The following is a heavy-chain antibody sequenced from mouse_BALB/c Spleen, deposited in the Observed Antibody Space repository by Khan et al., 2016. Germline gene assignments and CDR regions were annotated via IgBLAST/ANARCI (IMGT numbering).Heavy chain of an antibody. CDR3: ARAPYDYDVGFAY. V-gene: IGHV14-3*02. CDR1: GFNIKDTY. Sequence: VQLQQPGAELVKPGASVKLSCTASGFNIKDTYMHWVKQRPEQGLEWIGRIDPANGNTKYDPKFQGKATITADTSSKTAYLQLSSLTSEDTAVYYCARAPYDYDVGFAYWGQGTRVTVSA. J-gene: IGHJ3*01. D-gene: IGHD2-4*01. CDR2: IDPANGNT.